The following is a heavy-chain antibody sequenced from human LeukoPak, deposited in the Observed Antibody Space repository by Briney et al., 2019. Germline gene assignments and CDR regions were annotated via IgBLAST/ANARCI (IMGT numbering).Heavy chain of an antibody. CDR1: GFTFSSYG. V-gene: IGHV3-33*06. J-gene: IGHJ3*02. CDR3: AKDHYDSSVHDAFDI. CDR2: IWYDGSNK. Sequence: GGSLRLSCAASGFTFSSYGMHWVRQAPGKGLEWVAVIWYDGSNKYYADSVKGRFTISRDNSKSTLYLQVNSLRAEDTAVYYCAKDHYDSSVHDAFDIWGQGTMVTVSS. D-gene: IGHD3-22*01.